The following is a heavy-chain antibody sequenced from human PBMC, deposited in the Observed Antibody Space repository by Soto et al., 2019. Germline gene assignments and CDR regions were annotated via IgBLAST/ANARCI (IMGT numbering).Heavy chain of an antibody. J-gene: IGHJ4*02. Sequence: GGSLRLSCAASGFTFSSYAMSWVRQAPGKGLEWVSAISGSGGSTYYADSVKGRFTISRDNSKNTLYLQMNSLRAEDTAVYYCAKYAYCGGDCYFLSPSQTKYYFDYWGQGTLVTVSS. D-gene: IGHD2-21*01. CDR1: GFTFSSYA. CDR3: AKYAYCGGDCYFLSPSQTKYYFDY. V-gene: IGHV3-23*01. CDR2: ISGSGGST.